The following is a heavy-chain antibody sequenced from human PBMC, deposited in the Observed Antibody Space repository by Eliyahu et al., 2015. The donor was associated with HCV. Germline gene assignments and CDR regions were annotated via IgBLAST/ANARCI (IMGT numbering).Heavy chain of an antibody. D-gene: IGHD6-19*01. CDR3: ASGGGGIAVTGTGGWFDP. Sequence: QVQLQESGPGLVKPSETLSLTCTVXGXSITTYYWSWIRQPPGKGLEWIGYIHYSGSTNYNPPLRSRVTISVDTSKNQFSLNLTSVTAADTAMYYCASGGGGIAVTGTGGWFDPWGQGTLVTVSS. CDR2: IHYSGST. V-gene: IGHV4-59*01. CDR1: GXSITTYY. J-gene: IGHJ5*02.